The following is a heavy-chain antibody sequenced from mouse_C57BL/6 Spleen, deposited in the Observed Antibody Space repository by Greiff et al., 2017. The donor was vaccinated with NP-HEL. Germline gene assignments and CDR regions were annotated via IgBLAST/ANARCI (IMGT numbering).Heavy chain of an antibody. D-gene: IGHD2-2*01. J-gene: IGHJ4*01. CDR2: IYPGSGST. CDR1: GYTFTSYW. CDR3: ARYGDYGWGYYAMDY. Sequence: VQLQQSGAELVKPGASVKMSCKASGYTFTSYWITWVKQRPGQGLEWIGDIYPGSGSTNYNEKFKSKATLTVDTSSSTAYMQLSSLTSEDSAVYYCARYGDYGWGYYAMDYWGQGTSVTVSS. V-gene: IGHV1-55*01.